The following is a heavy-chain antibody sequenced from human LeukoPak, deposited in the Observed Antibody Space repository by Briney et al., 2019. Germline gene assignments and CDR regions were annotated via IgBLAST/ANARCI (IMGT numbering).Heavy chain of an antibody. Sequence: GGSLRLSCAASGFIFSSYGMHWVRQAPGKGLEWLGVLSYDGSDKYYAHSVKGRFTISRDSSKNTLYLQMNSLRPEDTAVYYCAKDRVQGVLHHYYGLDVWGQGTTVTVSS. CDR2: LSYDGSDK. D-gene: IGHD3-10*01. J-gene: IGHJ6*02. V-gene: IGHV3-30*18. CDR3: AKDRVQGVLHHYYGLDV. CDR1: GFIFSSYG.